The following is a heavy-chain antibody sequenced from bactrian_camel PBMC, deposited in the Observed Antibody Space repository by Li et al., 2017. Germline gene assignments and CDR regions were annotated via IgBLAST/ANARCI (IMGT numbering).Heavy chain of an antibody. Sequence: QLVESGGGSVQSGGSLRLTCTASGYASAIKCWGWFRQAPGKGLEWVSKLNNVGGATAYADSVKGRFTISQDNAKNTVYLQMNSLKPEDTAMYYCAARPRYGGGCSGVFQPSLYNYWGQGTQVTVS. D-gene: IGHD7*01. CDR2: LNNVGGAT. V-gene: IGHV3S25*01. J-gene: IGHJ4*01. CDR1: GYASAIKC. CDR3: AARPRYGGGCSGVFQPSLYNY.